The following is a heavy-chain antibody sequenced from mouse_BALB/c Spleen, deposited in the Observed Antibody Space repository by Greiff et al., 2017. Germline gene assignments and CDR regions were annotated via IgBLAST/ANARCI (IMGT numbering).Heavy chain of an antibody. Sequence: VMLVESGPGLVQPSQSLSITCTVSGFSLTSYGVHWVRQSPGKGLEWLGVIWSGGSTDYNAAFISRLSISKDNSKSQVFFKMNSLQANDTAIYYCARGDGNEAWFAYWGQGTLVTVSA. V-gene: IGHV2-2*02. CDR2: IWSGGST. CDR3: ARGDGNEAWFAY. CDR1: GFSLTSYG. D-gene: IGHD2-1*01. J-gene: IGHJ3*01.